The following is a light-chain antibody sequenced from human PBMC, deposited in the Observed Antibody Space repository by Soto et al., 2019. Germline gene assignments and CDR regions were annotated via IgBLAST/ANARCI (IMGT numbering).Light chain of an antibody. CDR3: QQYYSTPFT. CDR2: WAS. J-gene: IGKJ3*01. Sequence: DIVMTQSPDSLAVSLGERATINCKSSQSVLYSSNNKNYLAWYQQKPGQPPKLLIYWASTRESGVPDRFSGSGSGTDFTLTISSLQAEDLAVYYGQQYYSTPFTFGPGTKVEIK. CDR1: QSVLYSSNNKNY. V-gene: IGKV4-1*01.